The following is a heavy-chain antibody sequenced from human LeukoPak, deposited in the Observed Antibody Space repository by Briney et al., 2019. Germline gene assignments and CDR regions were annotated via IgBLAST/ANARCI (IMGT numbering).Heavy chain of an antibody. CDR2: ISYDGSNK. Sequence: QSGGSLRLSCAASGFTFSSYGMHWVRQAPGKGLEWVAVISYDGSNKYYADSVKGRFTISRDNSKNTLYLQMNSLRAEDTAVYYCAKDLISGWYQYYFDYWGQGTLVTVSS. V-gene: IGHV3-30*18. CDR1: GFTFSSYG. D-gene: IGHD6-19*01. CDR3: AKDLISGWYQYYFDY. J-gene: IGHJ4*02.